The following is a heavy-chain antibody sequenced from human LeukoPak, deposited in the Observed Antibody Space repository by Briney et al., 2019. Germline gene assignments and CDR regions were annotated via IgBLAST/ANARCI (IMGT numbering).Heavy chain of an antibody. V-gene: IGHV4-59*12. J-gene: IGHJ6*03. CDR1: GGSITNYY. Sequence: SETLSLTCTVSGGSITNYYWSWIRQPPGKGLEWIGYIHYSGSTRYKSSLKSRVTISVDTPKNQFSLKLSSVTAADTAVYYCARGPRRAVAGYYYMDVWGKGTTVTVSS. CDR3: ARGPRRAVAGYYYMDV. D-gene: IGHD6-19*01. CDR2: IHYSGST.